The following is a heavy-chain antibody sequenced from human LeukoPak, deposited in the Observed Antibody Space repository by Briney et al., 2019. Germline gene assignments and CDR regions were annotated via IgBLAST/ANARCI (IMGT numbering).Heavy chain of an antibody. V-gene: IGHV4-34*01. CDR3: ARSFRGYCSSTSCPNLDY. D-gene: IGHD2-2*01. CDR2: INHSGST. CDR1: GGSFSGSY. Sequence: SETLSLTCAVYGGSFSGSYWSWIRQPPGKGLEWIGEINHSGSTNYNPSLKSRVTISVDTSKNQFSLKLSSVTTADTAVYYCARSFRGYCSSTSCPNLDYWGQGTLVTVSS. J-gene: IGHJ4*02.